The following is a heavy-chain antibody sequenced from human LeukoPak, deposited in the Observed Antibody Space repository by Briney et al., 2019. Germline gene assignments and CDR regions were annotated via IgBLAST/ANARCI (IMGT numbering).Heavy chain of an antibody. CDR3: ARDLESYGYEGPNHFDY. D-gene: IGHD5-18*01. CDR2: ISSSSSYI. J-gene: IGHJ4*02. V-gene: IGHV3-21*01. CDR1: GFTFSSYS. Sequence: GGSLRLSCAASGFTFSSYSMNWVRQAPGKGLEWVSSISSSSSYIYYADSVKGRFTISRDNAKNSLYLQMNSLRAEDTAVYYCARDLESYGYEGPNHFDYWGQGTLVTVSS.